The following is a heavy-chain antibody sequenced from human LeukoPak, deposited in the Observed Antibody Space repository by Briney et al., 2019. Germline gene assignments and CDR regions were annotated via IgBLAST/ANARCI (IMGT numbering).Heavy chain of an antibody. CDR3: ARGGSSGWPPYGFDP. Sequence: PSETLSLTCVVYGGSFRGYYWSWIRQSPGKGLEWSGEINHSGSSNYNPSLKGRVSMSEDTSNNQFSLKLNSVTAADTAVYYCARGGSSGWPPYGFDPWGQGTLVTVSS. V-gene: IGHV4-34*01. J-gene: IGHJ5*02. D-gene: IGHD6-19*01. CDR1: GGSFRGYY. CDR2: INHSGSS.